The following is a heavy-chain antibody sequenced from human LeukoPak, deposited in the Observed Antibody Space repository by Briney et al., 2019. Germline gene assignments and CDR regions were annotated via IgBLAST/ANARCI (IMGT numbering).Heavy chain of an antibody. CDR1: GFTFSSYW. CDR3: ARWGGYFDWLRGYYYMDV. J-gene: IGHJ6*03. V-gene: IGHV3-7*01. D-gene: IGHD3-9*01. Sequence: GGSLRLSCAASGFTFSSYWMSWVRQAPGKGLEWVANIKQDGSEKHYVDSVKGRFTISRDNAKNSLYLQMDSLRAEDTAVYYCARWGGYFDWLRGYYYMDVWGKGTTVTVSS. CDR2: IKQDGSEK.